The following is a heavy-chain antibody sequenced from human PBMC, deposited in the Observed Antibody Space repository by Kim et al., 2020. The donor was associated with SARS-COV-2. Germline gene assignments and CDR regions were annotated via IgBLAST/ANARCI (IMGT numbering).Heavy chain of an antibody. CDR1: GFTFSSYS. V-gene: IGHV3-48*04. CDR3: AREPPYSGYFSFFYGMDV. CDR2: ISSSSSTI. D-gene: IGHD5-12*01. Sequence: GGSLRLSCAASGFTFSSYSMNWVRQAPGKGLEWVSYISSSSSTIYYADSVKGRFTISRDNAKNSLYLQMNSLRAEDTAVYYCAREPPYSGYFSFFYGMDVWGQGTTVTVSS. J-gene: IGHJ6*02.